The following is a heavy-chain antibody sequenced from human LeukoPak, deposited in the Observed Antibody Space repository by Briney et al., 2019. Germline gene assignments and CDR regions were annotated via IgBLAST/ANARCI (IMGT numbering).Heavy chain of an antibody. V-gene: IGHV3-7*01. J-gene: IGHJ4*02. CDR3: ARKFPVDY. CDR1: GFTFSDYW. CDR2: IKEDGIKK. Sequence: GGSLRLSCSASGFTFSDYWMSWVRQAPGKGLEWVANIKEDGIKKHHVDSVKGRFTLYRDNSKNSLYLQMNSLRVEDTAVYYCARKFPVDYWGQGTLVTVSS.